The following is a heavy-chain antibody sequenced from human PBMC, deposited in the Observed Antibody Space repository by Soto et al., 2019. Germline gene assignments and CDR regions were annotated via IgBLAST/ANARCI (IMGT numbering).Heavy chain of an antibody. V-gene: IGHV3-48*03. D-gene: IGHD3-10*01. J-gene: IGHJ4*02. CDR1: GFTFSRFE. CDR3: TRAAWFPYLSFY. CDR2: ISSSGSTA. Sequence: GGSLRLSCASSGFTFSRFELHWVRQAPGKGLEWISYISSSGSTAYYASSVEGRFTISRDNANNSVYLQMDSLRAEDTALYYCTRAAWFPYLSFYWGQGALVTVSS.